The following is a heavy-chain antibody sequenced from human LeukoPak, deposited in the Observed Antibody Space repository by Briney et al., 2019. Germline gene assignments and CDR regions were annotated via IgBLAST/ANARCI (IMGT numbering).Heavy chain of an antibody. Sequence: GGSLRLSCAASGFTFSDYYMSWIRQAPGKGLEWVSYISSSGSTIYYADSVKGRFTISRDNAKNSLYLQMNSLRAEDTAVYYCASSLPKWVTTVTKADYGGQGILVTVSS. CDR1: GFTFSDYY. D-gene: IGHD4-17*01. V-gene: IGHV3-11*01. CDR3: ASSLPKWVTTVTKADY. J-gene: IGHJ4*02. CDR2: ISSSGSTI.